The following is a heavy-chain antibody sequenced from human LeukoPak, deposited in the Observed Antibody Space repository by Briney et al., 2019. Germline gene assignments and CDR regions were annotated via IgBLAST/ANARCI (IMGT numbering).Heavy chain of an antibody. D-gene: IGHD3-9*01. V-gene: IGHV3-53*05. CDR2: IYSGGST. Sequence: PGGSLRLSCAASGFTVSSNYMSWVRQAPGKGLEWVSIIYSGGSTYYADSVKGRFTISRDNPKNTLYLQMNSLRAEDTAVYYCARDWSYDILTDYYIGYFDYWGQGTLVTVSS. J-gene: IGHJ4*02. CDR3: ARDWSYDILTDYYIGYFDY. CDR1: GFTVSSNY.